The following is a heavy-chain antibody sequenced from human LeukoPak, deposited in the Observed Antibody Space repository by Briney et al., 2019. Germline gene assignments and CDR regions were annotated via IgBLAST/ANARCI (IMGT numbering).Heavy chain of an antibody. CDR2: IYHSGST. Sequence: SETLSLTCAVSGGSFSSSNWWSWVRQPPGKGLEWIGEIYHSGSTNYNPSLKSRVTISVDKSKNQFSLKLSSMTAADTAVYYCARAPIVVELNAFDIWGQGTMVTVSS. CDR3: ARAPIVVELNAFDI. J-gene: IGHJ3*02. V-gene: IGHV4-4*02. D-gene: IGHD2-21*01. CDR1: GGSFSSSNW.